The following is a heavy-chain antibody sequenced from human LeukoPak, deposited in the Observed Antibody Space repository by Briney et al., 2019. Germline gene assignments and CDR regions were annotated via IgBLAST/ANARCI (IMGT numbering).Heavy chain of an antibody. J-gene: IGHJ3*02. CDR3: ARLYYAFDI. V-gene: IGHV4-39*01. CDR1: GGSISSSSYY. CDR2: IYYSGST. Sequence: PSETLSLTCTVSGGSISSSSYYWGWIRQPPGKGLEWIGSIYYSGSTYYNPSLKSRATISVDTSKNQFPLKLSSVTAADTAVYYCARLYYAFDIWGQGTMVTVSS. D-gene: IGHD3-10*01.